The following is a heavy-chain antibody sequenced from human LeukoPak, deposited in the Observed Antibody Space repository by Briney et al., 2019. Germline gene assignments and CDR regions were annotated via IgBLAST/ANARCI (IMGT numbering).Heavy chain of an antibody. V-gene: IGHV3-7*03. D-gene: IGHD3/OR15-3a*01. CDR2: IKQDGSEK. CDR3: ATSYDMGWLIGY. Sequence: GGSLRLSCAASGFTFGDTWMNWVRQVPGQGLEWVANIKQDGSEKFYVASVKGRFTISRDSGKGSLYLQMNSLRAEDTALYYCATSYDMGWLIGYWGQGTLVTVSS. J-gene: IGHJ4*02. CDR1: GFTFGDTW.